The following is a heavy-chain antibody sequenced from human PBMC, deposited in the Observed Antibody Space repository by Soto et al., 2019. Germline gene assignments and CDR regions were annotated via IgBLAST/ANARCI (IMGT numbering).Heavy chain of an antibody. CDR2: IYYSGST. D-gene: IGHD5-18*01. V-gene: IGHV4-31*03. Sequence: SETLSLTCTVSGGSISSGGYYWSWIRQHPGKGLEWIGYIYYSGSTYYNPSLKSRVTISVDTSKNQFSLKLSSVTAADTAVYYCARGALGGYSYGYDTRWCWFDPWGQGTLVTVSS. J-gene: IGHJ5*02. CDR3: ARGALGGYSYGYDTRWCWFDP. CDR1: GGSISSGGYY.